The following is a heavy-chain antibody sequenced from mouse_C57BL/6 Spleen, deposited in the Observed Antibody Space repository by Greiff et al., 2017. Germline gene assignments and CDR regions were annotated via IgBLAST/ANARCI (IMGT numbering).Heavy chain of an antibody. J-gene: IGHJ2*01. Sequence: QVHVKQSGTELVKPGASVKLSCKASGYTFTSYWMHWVKQRPGQGLEWIGNINPSNGGTNYNEKFKSKATLTVDKSSSTAYMQLSSLTSEDSAVYYCARSDGTYYFDYWGQGTTLTVSS. CDR3: ARSDGTYYFDY. CDR1: GYTFTSYW. D-gene: IGHD2-1*01. CDR2: INPSNGGT. V-gene: IGHV1-53*01.